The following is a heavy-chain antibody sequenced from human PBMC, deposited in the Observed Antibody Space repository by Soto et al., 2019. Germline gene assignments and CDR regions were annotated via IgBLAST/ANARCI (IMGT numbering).Heavy chain of an antibody. D-gene: IGHD6-13*01. V-gene: IGHV3-53*01. Sequence: TGGSLRLSCAASGFTVSSNYMSWVRQAPGKGLEWVSVIYSGGSTYYADSVKGRFTISRDNSKNTLYLQMNSLRAEDTAVYYCASSVRAAAVDWFDPWGQGTLVTVSS. CDR2: IYSGGST. CDR3: ASSVRAAAVDWFDP. J-gene: IGHJ5*02. CDR1: GFTVSSNY.